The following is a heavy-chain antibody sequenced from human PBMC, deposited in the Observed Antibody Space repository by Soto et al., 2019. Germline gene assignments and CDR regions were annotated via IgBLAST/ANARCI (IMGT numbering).Heavy chain of an antibody. CDR2: ISGSGGST. CDR3: AKGTTVTTSFDY. V-gene: IGHV3-23*01. D-gene: IGHD4-17*01. Sequence: EVQLLESGGGFVQPGGSLRLSCAASGFTFSSYAMSWVRQAPGKGLEWVSAISGSGGSTYYADSVKGRFTISRDNSKNTLYLQMNSLRAEDTAVYYCAKGTTVTTSFDYWGQGTLVTVSS. CDR1: GFTFSSYA. J-gene: IGHJ4*02.